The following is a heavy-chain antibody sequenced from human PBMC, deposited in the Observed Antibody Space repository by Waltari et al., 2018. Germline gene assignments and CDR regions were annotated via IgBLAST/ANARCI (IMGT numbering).Heavy chain of an antibody. V-gene: IGHV4-4*02. CDR3: ARDRGRGLYLDT. CDR2: GHGSGRT. D-gene: IGHD2-15*01. J-gene: IGHJ4*02. Sequence: QLQESGPGLVEPSGTLSLSCAVSGDSMSGTDLWNWVHQPPGKGLEWIGQGHGSGRTNYNPTSTSRGTVSVDRSTNNFALRMTSATAADTSLYYCARDRGRGLYLDTWGQGTLVTVSP. CDR1: GDSMSGTDL.